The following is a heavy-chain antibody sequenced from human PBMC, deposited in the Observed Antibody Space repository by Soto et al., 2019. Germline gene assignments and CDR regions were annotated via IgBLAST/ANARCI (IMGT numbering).Heavy chain of an antibody. D-gene: IGHD5-18*01. J-gene: IGHJ5*02. CDR2: ISGSGGST. Sequence: PGGSLRLSCAAPGFTFSSYAMSWVRQAPGKGLEWVSAISGSGGSTYYADSVKGRFTISRDNSKNSLYLQMNSLRAEDTAVYYCAKDRGYRYCYGGVPLDPWGQGTLFTVYS. CDR3: AKDRGYRYCYGGVPLDP. V-gene: IGHV3-23*01. CDR1: GFTFSSYA.